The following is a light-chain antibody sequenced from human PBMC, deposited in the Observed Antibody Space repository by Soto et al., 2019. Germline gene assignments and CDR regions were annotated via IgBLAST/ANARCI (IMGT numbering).Light chain of an antibody. CDR3: AAWDDSLSAVV. CDR1: SSNIGSNS. Sequence: QSVLSQPPSASGPPGQRVTISCSGSSSNIGSNSVYWYQQLPGTAPKLPIYRNAQRPSGVPERFSGSKSGASASLAISGLRSEDEADYYCAAWDDSLSAVVFGGGTKLTVL. V-gene: IGLV1-47*01. CDR2: RNA. J-gene: IGLJ2*01.